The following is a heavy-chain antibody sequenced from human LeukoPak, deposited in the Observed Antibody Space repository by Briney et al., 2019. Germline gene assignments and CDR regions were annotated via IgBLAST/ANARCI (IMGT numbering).Heavy chain of an antibody. CDR3: ARGKPLIIDY. V-gene: IGHV4-34*01. CDR1: GGSFSGYY. J-gene: IGHJ4*02. CDR2: INHSGST. Sequence: SETLSLTCAVYGGSFSGYYWSWIRQPPGKGLEWIGEINHSGSTNYNPSLESRVTISVDTSKNQFSLKLSSVTAADTAVYYCARGKPLIIDYWGQGTLVTVSS. D-gene: IGHD2-8*01.